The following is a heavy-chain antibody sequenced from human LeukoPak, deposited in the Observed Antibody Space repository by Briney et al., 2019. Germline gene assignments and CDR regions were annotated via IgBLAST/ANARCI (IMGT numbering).Heavy chain of an antibody. V-gene: IGHV4-39*01. J-gene: IGHJ4*02. CDR3: ARLSPRHFDY. Sequence: SETLSLTCTVSGGFISSSSYYWGWIRQPPGKGLEWIGSIYYSGSTYYNPSLNSRVTISVDTSKNQFSLKLSSVTAADTAVYYCARLSPRHFDYWGQGTLVTVSS. CDR1: GGFISSSSYY. CDR2: IYYSGST.